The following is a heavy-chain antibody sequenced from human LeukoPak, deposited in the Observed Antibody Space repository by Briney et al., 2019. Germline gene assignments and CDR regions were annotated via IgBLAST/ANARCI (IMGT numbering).Heavy chain of an antibody. Sequence: APVKVSCKASGYTFTSYYMHWVRQAPGQGLEWMGIINPSGGSTSYAQKCQGRVTMTRDTSTRTVYMELSSLRSEDTAVYYCARDRGGYCSSTSCYPVYWGQGTLVTVSS. CDR3: ARDRGGYCSSTSCYPVY. CDR2: INPSGGST. CDR1: GYTFTSYY. D-gene: IGHD2-2*03. V-gene: IGHV1-46*01. J-gene: IGHJ4*02.